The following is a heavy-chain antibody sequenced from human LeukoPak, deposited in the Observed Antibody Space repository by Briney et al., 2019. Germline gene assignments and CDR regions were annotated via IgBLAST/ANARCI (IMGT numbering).Heavy chain of an antibody. V-gene: IGHV4-59*01. Sequence: SETLSLTCTVSGGSMSSYYWSWIRQPPGKGLEWIGYIYYSGSTNYNPSLKSRVTISVDTSKNQFSLKLSSVTAADTAVYYCARVDEGGYYYYGMDVWGQGTTVTVSS. D-gene: IGHD3-16*01. CDR3: ARVDEGGYYYYGMDV. CDR1: GGSMSSYY. CDR2: IYYSGST. J-gene: IGHJ6*02.